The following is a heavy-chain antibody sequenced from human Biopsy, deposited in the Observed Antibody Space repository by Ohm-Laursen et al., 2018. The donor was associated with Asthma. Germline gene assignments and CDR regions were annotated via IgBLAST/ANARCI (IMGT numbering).Heavy chain of an antibody. CDR2: IHHSGTS. V-gene: IGHV4-31*03. J-gene: IGHJ4*02. D-gene: IGHD3-22*01. Sequence: TLSLTCTVSGDSITSGGCCWNWIRQHPGKGLEWIGYIHHSGTSYFNPSLKSRFSFSRDTSKNQFSLRLSSVTAADTAMYYCARIPRRSGSYFVDYWGQGTLVTVSS. CDR1: GDSITSGGCC. CDR3: ARIPRRSGSYFVDY.